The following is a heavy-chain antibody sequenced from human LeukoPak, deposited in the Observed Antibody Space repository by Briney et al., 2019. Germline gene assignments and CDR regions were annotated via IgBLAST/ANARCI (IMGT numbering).Heavy chain of an antibody. CDR2: INHSGST. D-gene: IGHD6-19*01. CDR1: GGSFSGYY. CDR3: ARGDSSGWFSYYFDY. J-gene: IGHJ4*02. V-gene: IGHV4-34*01. Sequence: PSETLSLTCAVYGGSFSGYYWSWIRQPPGKGLEWIGEINHSGSTNYNPSLKSRVTISVDTSKNQFSLKLSSVTAADTAVYYCARGDSSGWFSYYFDYWGQGTLVTVSS.